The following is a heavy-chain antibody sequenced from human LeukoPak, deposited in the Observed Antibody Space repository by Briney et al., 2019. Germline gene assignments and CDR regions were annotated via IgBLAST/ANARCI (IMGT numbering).Heavy chain of an antibody. CDR2: ISYDGSNK. J-gene: IGHJ3*02. CDR1: GFTFSSYG. V-gene: IGHV3-30*18. Sequence: PGGSLRLSCAASGFTFSSYGMHWVRQAPGKGLEWVAVISYDGSNKYYADSVKGRFTISRDNSKNTLYLQMNSLRAEDTAMYYCAKGPLTGYYTLDAFDIWGQGTMVTVSS. D-gene: IGHD3-9*01. CDR3: AKGPLTGYYTLDAFDI.